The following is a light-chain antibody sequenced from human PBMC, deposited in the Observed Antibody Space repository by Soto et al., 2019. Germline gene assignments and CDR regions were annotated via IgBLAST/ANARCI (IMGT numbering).Light chain of an antibody. Sequence: EIVLTQSPGTLSLSPGERATLSCRASQSVSSNYLAWYQQKPGQAPRLLIYGASSRATGIPDRFSGSGSGTDFTLTISRLEPEDVAVYYCQQYGSSPVTFGQGTKLEIK. CDR3: QQYGSSPVT. V-gene: IGKV3-20*01. J-gene: IGKJ2*01. CDR2: GAS. CDR1: QSVSSNY.